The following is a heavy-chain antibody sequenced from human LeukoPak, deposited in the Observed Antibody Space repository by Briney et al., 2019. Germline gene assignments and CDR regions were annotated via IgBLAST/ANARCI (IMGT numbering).Heavy chain of an antibody. V-gene: IGHV3-11*05. J-gene: IGHJ6*02. Sequence: PGGSLRLSCAASGFTFSDYYMSWIRQAPGKGLEWVSYISSSSSYTNYADSVKGRFTISRDNSKNTVYLQMNSLRVEDTAVYYCAKGRIDRDYYFGMDVWGLGTTVAVSS. CDR2: ISSSSSYT. CDR1: GFTFSDYY. D-gene: IGHD2/OR15-2a*01. CDR3: AKGRIDRDYYFGMDV.